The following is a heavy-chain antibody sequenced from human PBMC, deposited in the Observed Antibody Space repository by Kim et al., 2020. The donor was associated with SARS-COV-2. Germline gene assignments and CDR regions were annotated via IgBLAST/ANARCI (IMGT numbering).Heavy chain of an antibody. V-gene: IGHV1-2*02. J-gene: IGHJ1*01. D-gene: IGHD7-27*01. CDR1: GYTFSDFY. CDR2: INPNSGDT. CDR3: ARSRTNGDTEYFQY. Sequence: ASVKVSCKASGYTFSDFYMHWMRQAPGQGLEWIGWINPNSGDTNYAQKFQGRVTVTRDTSINTAYMELSSLRSDDTAVYYCARSRTNGDTEYFQYWGQGT.